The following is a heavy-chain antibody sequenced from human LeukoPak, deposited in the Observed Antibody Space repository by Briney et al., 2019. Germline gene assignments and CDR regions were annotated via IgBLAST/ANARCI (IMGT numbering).Heavy chain of an antibody. D-gene: IGHD2-21*02. CDR3: ARDRTICGGDCYSVMVADDAFDI. J-gene: IGHJ3*02. CDR1: GGSISSGGYY. CDR2: IYYSGST. V-gene: IGHV4-31*03. Sequence: SETLSLTCTVSGGSISSGGYYWSWIRQHSGKGLEWIGYIYYSGSTYYNPSLKSRVTISVDTSKNQFSLKLSSVTAADTAVYYCARDRTICGGDCYSVMVADDAFDIWGQGTMVTVSS.